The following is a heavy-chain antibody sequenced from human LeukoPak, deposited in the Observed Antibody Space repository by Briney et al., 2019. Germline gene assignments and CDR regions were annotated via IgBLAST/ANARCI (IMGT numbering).Heavy chain of an antibody. V-gene: IGHV1-2*02. D-gene: IGHD3-9*01. CDR1: GYTFTGYY. CDR2: INPNSGGT. CDR3: PREVPLSRYFDWLLGY. Sequence: ASVKVSCKASGYTFTGYYMHWVRQAPGQGLEWMGWINPNSGGTNYAQKFQGRVTMTRATSISTAYMELSRLRSDDTAVYYCPREVPLSRYFDWLLGYWGQGTLVTVSS. J-gene: IGHJ4*02.